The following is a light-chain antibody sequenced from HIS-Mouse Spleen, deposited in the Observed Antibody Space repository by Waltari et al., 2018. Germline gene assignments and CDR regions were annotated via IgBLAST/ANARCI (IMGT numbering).Light chain of an antibody. CDR1: SSDVGGYNY. J-gene: IGLJ2*01. Sequence: SPGQSVTISCTGTSSDVGGYNYVPWYQQHPGKAPKLMIYDVSKRPSGVPDRFSGSKSGNTASLTISGLQAEDEADYYCCSYAGSYTFEVVFGGGTKLTVL. CDR2: DVS. V-gene: IGLV2-11*01. CDR3: CSYAGSYTFEVV.